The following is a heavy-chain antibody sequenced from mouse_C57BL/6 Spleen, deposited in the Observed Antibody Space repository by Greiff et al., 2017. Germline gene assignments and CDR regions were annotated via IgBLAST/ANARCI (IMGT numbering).Heavy chain of an antibody. Sequence: EVQVVESGGGLVKPGGSLKLSCAASGFTFSDYGMHWVRQAPEKGLEWVAYISSGSSTIYYADTVKGRFTISRDNAKNTLFLQMTSLRSEDTAMYYCARPKYYNAMDYWGQGTSVTVSS. CDR2: ISSGSSTI. J-gene: IGHJ4*01. D-gene: IGHD5-1*01. CDR3: ARPKYYNAMDY. CDR1: GFTFSDYG. V-gene: IGHV5-17*01.